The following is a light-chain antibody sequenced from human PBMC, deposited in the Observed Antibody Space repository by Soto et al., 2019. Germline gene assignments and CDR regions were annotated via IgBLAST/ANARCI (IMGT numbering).Light chain of an antibody. V-gene: IGKV3-11*01. J-gene: IGKJ4*01. CDR3: QQRSNWPPVT. Sequence: EIVLTQSPATLSLSPGERATLSCRASQSVGYHLAWYQQKPGQAPRLLIYDASNRATGIPARLSGSGSGTAFTVAISSLEPEDFAGYYCQQRSNWPPVTFGGGTKVEIK. CDR1: QSVGYH. CDR2: DAS.